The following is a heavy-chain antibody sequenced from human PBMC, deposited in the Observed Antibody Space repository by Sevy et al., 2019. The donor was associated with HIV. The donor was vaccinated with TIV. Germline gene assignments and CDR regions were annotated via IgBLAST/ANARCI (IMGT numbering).Heavy chain of an antibody. Sequence: SETLSLTWTVSGGSISGGNYFWSWIRQSPGKGLEWIGYIHYSGTTNYNPSLKSRVTISVDTSKYQFSLKLRSVTAADTAVYYCARDSGNYPYYFDYWGQGTLVTVSS. CDR2: IHYSGTT. D-gene: IGHD1-26*01. CDR1: GGSISGGNYF. J-gene: IGHJ4*01. V-gene: IGHV4-61*01. CDR3: ARDSGNYPYYFDY.